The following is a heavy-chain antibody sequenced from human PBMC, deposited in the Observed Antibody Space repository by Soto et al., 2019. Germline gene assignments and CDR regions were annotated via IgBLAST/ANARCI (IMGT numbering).Heavy chain of an antibody. V-gene: IGHV1-8*01. CDR2: MNPGSGDT. J-gene: IGHJ5*02. Sequence: ASVKVSCKXSGYTFTNNDVSWVRQATGQGLEWMGWMNPGSGDTGYAQKFQGRVTMTRDISIATAYMELNSLTSEDTAIYYCARMESFGSLNWFDPWGQGTLVPSPQ. D-gene: IGHD5-18*01. CDR3: ARMESFGSLNWFDP. CDR1: GYTFTNND.